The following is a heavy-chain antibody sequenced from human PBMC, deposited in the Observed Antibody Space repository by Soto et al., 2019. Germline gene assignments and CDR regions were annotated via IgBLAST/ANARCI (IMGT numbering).Heavy chain of an antibody. D-gene: IGHD2-21*01. CDR1: GGSVSSGSYY. V-gene: IGHV4-61*01. Sequence: PSETLSLTCAVSGGSVSSGSYYWSWIRQPPGKGLEWIGYIYYSGSTNYNPSLKSRVTISVDTSKNQFSLKLSSVTAADTAVYYCAREYVIVDPTRPNWYFDYWGQGTLVTVSS. CDR2: IYYSGST. CDR3: AREYVIVDPTRPNWYFDY. J-gene: IGHJ4*02.